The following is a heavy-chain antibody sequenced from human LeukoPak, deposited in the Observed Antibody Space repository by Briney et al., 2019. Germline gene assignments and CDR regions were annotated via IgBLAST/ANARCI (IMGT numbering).Heavy chain of an antibody. CDR2: IYTSGST. Sequence: SETLSLTCTVSGGSISSYYWSWIRQPAGKGLEWIGHIYTSGSTNYNPSLKSRVTMSVDTSKNQFSLKLSSVTAADTAVYYCARESGSGSYYKSPYYYYYMDVWDKGTTVTISS. CDR3: ARESGSGSYYKSPYYYYYMDV. CDR1: GGSISSYY. D-gene: IGHD3-10*01. V-gene: IGHV4-4*07. J-gene: IGHJ6*03.